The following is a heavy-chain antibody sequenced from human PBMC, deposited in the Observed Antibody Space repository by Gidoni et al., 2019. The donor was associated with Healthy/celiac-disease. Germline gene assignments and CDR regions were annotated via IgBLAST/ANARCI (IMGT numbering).Heavy chain of an antibody. D-gene: IGHD1-26*01. CDR3: AVVGATTPEDY. J-gene: IGHJ4*02. CDR2: INPSGGST. V-gene: IGHV1-46*03. Sequence: QVQLVQSGAGVKKPGASVKVSCKASGYTFTSYYMHWVRQAPGQGLEWMGIINPSGGSTSYAQKFQGRVTMTRDTSTSTVYMELSSLRSEDTAVYYCAVVGATTPEDYWGQGTLVTVSS. CDR1: GYTFTSYY.